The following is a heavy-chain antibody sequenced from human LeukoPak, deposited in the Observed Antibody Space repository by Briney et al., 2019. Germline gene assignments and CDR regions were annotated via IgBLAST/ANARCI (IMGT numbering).Heavy chain of an antibody. V-gene: IGHV4-59*12. J-gene: IGHJ6*03. Sequence: SETLSLTCTVSGGSISSYYWSWIRQTPGKGLEWIGYISYSGSTNYNPSLKSRVTMSVDTSKNQFSLKLSSVTAADTAVYYCARDLLSDYYYYYMDVWGKGTTVTISS. CDR1: GGSISSYY. CDR2: ISYSGST. CDR3: ARDLLSDYYYYYMDV. D-gene: IGHD3-3*01.